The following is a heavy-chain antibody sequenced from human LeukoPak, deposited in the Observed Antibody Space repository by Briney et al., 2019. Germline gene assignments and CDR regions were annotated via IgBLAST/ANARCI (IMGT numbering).Heavy chain of an antibody. D-gene: IGHD6-13*01. J-gene: IGHJ4*02. CDR3: TSSVATGTGVDY. V-gene: IGHV3-73*01. CDR2: IRSKANSYAT. Sequence: GESLTLPCLASWLTFSGSAMHWVRQAAGKGLDWVGRIRSKANSYATAYAASVKGRCTSSRDDSKNTAYLQMNSLKTEDTAMFCCTSSVATGTGVDYWGQGTLVTVSS. CDR1: WLTFSGSA.